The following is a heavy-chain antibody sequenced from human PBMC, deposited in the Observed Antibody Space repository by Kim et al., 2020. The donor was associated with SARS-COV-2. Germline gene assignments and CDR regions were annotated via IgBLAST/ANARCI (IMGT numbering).Heavy chain of an antibody. D-gene: IGHD6-13*01. V-gene: IGHV3-21*01. CDR2: I. CDR3: ARAVAAAGFDY. J-gene: IGHJ4*02. Sequence: IYYADSVKGRFTISRDNAKNSLYLQMNSLRAEDTAVYYCARAVAAAGFDYWGQGTLVTVSS.